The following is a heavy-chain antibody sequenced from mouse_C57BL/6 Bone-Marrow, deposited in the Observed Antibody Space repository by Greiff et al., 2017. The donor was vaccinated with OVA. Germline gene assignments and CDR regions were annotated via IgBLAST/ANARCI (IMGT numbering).Heavy chain of an antibody. D-gene: IGHD2-3*01. Sequence: VQLQQPGAELVKPGASVKLSCKASGYTFTSYWMQWVKQRPGQGLEWIGEIDPSDSYTNYNQKFKGKATLTVDTSSSTAYMQLSSLTSEDSAVYYCARWSWLLPDYWGQGTTLTVSS. CDR3: ARWSWLLPDY. V-gene: IGHV1-50*01. CDR2: IDPSDSYT. CDR1: GYTFTSYW. J-gene: IGHJ2*01.